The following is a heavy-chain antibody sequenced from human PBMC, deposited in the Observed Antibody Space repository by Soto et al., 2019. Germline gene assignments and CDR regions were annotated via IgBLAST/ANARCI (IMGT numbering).Heavy chain of an antibody. CDR2: IIDSGGST. CDR1: GLTFSSCA. J-gene: IGHJ6*02. Sequence: GGSMILSCAASGLTFSSCAMGWVRQAPGKGLEWVSDIIDSGGSTYYADSVKGRFTISRDNSKSTLYLQMNSLRAEDTALYYGAKGRSYYYYYGVDVWGQGTTVTVSS. V-gene: IGHV3-23*01. CDR3: AKGRSYYYYYGVDV.